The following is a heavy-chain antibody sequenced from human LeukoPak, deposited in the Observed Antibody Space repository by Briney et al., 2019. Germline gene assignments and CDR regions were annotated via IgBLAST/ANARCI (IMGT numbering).Heavy chain of an antibody. CDR2: ISGSGGST. J-gene: IGHJ4*02. CDR1: VFTFSSYA. Sequence: GGSLRLSCAASVFTFSSYAMSWVRQAPGKGREWVSAISGSGGSTYYADSVKGRFTISRDNSKNTLYLQMNSLRAEDTAVYYCATMVRGVRLDYWGQGTLVTVSS. V-gene: IGHV3-23*01. D-gene: IGHD3-10*01. CDR3: ATMVRGVRLDY.